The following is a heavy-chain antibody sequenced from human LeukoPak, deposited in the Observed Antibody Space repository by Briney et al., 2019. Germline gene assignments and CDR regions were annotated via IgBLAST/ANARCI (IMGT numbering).Heavy chain of an antibody. J-gene: IGHJ4*02. CDR2: IVVGSGNT. D-gene: IGHD5-24*01. CDR1: GFTFTSSA. V-gene: IGHV1-58*02. CDR3: ARVKMTTLTASDY. Sequence: SVKVSCKASGFTFTSSAMQWVRQARGQRLEWIGWIVVGSGNTNYAQKFQERVTITRDMSTSTAYMELSSLRSEDTAVYYCARVKMTTLTASDYWGQGTLVTVFS.